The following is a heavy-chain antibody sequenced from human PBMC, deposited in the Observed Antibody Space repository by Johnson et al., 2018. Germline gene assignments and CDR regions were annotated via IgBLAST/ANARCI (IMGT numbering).Heavy chain of an antibody. J-gene: IGHJ3*02. CDR2: IYYSGST. D-gene: IGHD5-12*01. CDR1: GGSISSYY. CDR3: ARVGVATGSAFDS. Sequence: QVQLQESGPGLVKPSETLSLTCTVSGGSISSYYWSWIRQPPGKGLEWTGYIYYSGSTNYNPSLKSRVTISVDTSKTQFSRKLSSVTAADTAGYYCARVGVATGSAFDSGGQGTMGTVSS. V-gene: IGHV4-59*01.